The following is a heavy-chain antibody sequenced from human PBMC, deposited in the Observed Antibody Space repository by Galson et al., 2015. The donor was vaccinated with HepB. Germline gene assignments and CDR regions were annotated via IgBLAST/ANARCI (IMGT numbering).Heavy chain of an antibody. D-gene: IGHD2-2*01. CDR2: INHGGST. Sequence: ETLSLSCAVYGGSFSGYYWSWLRQPPGKGLEWIGDINHGGSTNYNPTLKSRVTISVDTSKNQFSLKLSSVTAADTAVYFCAREGWVVPAPFDYWGQGTLVTVSS. J-gene: IGHJ4*02. CDR1: GGSFSGYY. V-gene: IGHV4-34*01. CDR3: AREGWVVPAPFDY.